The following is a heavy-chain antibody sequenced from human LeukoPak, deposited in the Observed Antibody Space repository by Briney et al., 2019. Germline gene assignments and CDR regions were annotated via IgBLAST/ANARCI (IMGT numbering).Heavy chain of an antibody. V-gene: IGHV3-23*01. J-gene: IGHJ4*02. Sequence: GASVKVSCKASGYTFSSYAMSWVRQAPGKGLEWVSAITGSGGSTYYADSVKGRFTISRDNSKNTLYLQMNSLRAEDTAVYYCASEYCSGGSCYFDYWGQGTLVTVSS. CDR3: ASEYCSGGSCYFDY. D-gene: IGHD2-15*01. CDR2: ITGSGGST. CDR1: GYTFSSYA.